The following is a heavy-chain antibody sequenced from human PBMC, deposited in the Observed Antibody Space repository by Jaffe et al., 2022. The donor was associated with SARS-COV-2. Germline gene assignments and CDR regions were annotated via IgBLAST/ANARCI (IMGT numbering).Heavy chain of an antibody. CDR1: GLTFSSYW. Sequence: EVQLVESGGGLVQPGGSLRLSCAASGLTFSSYWMTWVRQAPGKGLEWVANIKQDGSETYYVDSVKGRFTISRDNAKNSLYLQMNSLRAEDTAVYYCASRYCSSGRCYGGDYWGQGTLVTVSS. V-gene: IGHV3-7*01. J-gene: IGHJ4*02. D-gene: IGHD2-15*01. CDR2: IKQDGSET. CDR3: ASRYCSSGRCYGGDY.